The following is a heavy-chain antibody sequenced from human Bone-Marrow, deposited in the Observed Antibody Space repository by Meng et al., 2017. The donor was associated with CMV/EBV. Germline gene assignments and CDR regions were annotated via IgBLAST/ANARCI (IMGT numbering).Heavy chain of an antibody. Sequence: SVKVSCKASGGTFSSYAISWVRQAPGQGLEWMGGIIPIFGTANYAQKFQGRVTITTDESTSTAYMELSSLRSEDTAVYYCARRKAYDFGVGDYYYGMDGWGQGTTVTVSS. J-gene: IGHJ6*02. CDR3: ARRKAYDFGVGDYYYGMDG. V-gene: IGHV1-69*05. D-gene: IGHD3-3*01. CDR2: IIPIFGTA. CDR1: GGTFSSYA.